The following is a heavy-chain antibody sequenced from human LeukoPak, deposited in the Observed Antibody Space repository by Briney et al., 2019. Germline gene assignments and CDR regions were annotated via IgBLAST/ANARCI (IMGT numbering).Heavy chain of an antibody. CDR1: GYSFISYS. V-gene: IGHV5-51*01. CDR2: IYAGDSDT. D-gene: IGHD3-10*01. J-gene: IGHJ4*02. CDR3: ARSTSVHYLFDY. Sequence: GESLKISCKGSGYSFISYSIGWVRQMPGKGLEWMGIIYAGDSDTRYGPSFQGQVTMSVDKSITTAYLQWSSLKASDTAMYFCARSTSVHYLFDYWGQGTLVTVSS.